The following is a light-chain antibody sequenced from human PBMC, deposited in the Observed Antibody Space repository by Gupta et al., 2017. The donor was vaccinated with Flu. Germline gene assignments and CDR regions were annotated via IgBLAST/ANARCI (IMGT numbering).Light chain of an antibody. Sequence: KVTISCSGSSSNIEDKSVSWCQQLPGTAPKHLINENNKRPSGSPDRFSGSKSGTSATLGITGLQTGDEADYYCGTWDTSLTAYVFGTGTKVTVL. CDR2: ENN. CDR3: GTWDTSLTAYV. CDR1: SSNIEDKS. J-gene: IGLJ1*01. V-gene: IGLV1-51*01.